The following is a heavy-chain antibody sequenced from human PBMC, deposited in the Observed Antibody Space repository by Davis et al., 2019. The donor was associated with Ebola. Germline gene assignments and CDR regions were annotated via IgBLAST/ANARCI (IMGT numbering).Heavy chain of an antibody. CDR1: GGSISNDY. Sequence: PSETLSLTCTVSGGSISNDYWSWIRQPAGKGLEWLGRIYSSGSTNYNPSLKSRVTMSVDTSKNQFSLKLTSVTAADTAFYYCARAPRGAAGGTPWFDPWGQGTLVTVSS. J-gene: IGHJ5*02. V-gene: IGHV4-4*07. CDR3: ARAPRGAAGGTPWFDP. D-gene: IGHD6-13*01. CDR2: IYSSGST.